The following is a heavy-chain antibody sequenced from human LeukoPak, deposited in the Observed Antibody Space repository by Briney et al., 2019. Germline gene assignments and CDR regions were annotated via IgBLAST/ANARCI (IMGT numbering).Heavy chain of an antibody. CDR2: ISSSGSTI. CDR3: ARDGILDAAAGIFDY. D-gene: IGHD6-13*01. V-gene: IGHV3-11*01. CDR1: GFTFSDYY. J-gene: IGHJ4*02. Sequence: GGSLRLSCAASGFTFSDYYMSWIRQAPGMGLEWVSYISSSGSTIYYADSVKGRFTISRDNAKNSLYLQMNSLRAEDTAVYYCARDGILDAAAGIFDYWGQGTLVTVSS.